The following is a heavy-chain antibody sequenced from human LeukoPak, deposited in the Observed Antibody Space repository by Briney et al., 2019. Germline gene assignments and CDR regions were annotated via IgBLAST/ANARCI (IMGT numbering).Heavy chain of an antibody. V-gene: IGHV1-18*01. J-gene: IGHJ4*02. D-gene: IGHD3-16*02. CDR2: ISAYNGNT. Sequence: GASVKVSCKASGYTFTSYGISWVRQAPGQGLEWMGWISAYNGNTNYAQKLQGRVTMTTDTSTSTAYMELRSLRSDDTDVYYCARDRTDDYVWGSYRYTNYDYWGQGTLVTVSS. CDR3: ARDRTDDYVWGSYRYTNYDY. CDR1: GYTFTSYG.